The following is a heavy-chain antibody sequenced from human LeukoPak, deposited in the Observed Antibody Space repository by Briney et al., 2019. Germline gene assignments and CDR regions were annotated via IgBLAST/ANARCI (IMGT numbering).Heavy chain of an antibody. J-gene: IGHJ6*02. V-gene: IGHV3-53*01. Sequence: GGSLRLSCAASGFTVSSNYMSWVRQAPGKGLEWVSVIYSGGSTYYADSVKGRFTISRGNSKNTLYLQMNSLRAEDTAVYYCARDGITMVRGVTYYYYGMDVWGQGTTVTVSS. CDR2: IYSGGST. CDR1: GFTVSSNY. D-gene: IGHD3-10*01. CDR3: ARDGITMVRGVTYYYYGMDV.